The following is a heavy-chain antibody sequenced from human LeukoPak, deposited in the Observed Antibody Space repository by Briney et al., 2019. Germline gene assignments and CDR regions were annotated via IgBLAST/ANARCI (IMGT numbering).Heavy chain of an antibody. CDR1: GFTFNTYS. V-gene: IGHV3-48*01. CDR2: ISSGSGAI. J-gene: IGHJ2*01. D-gene: IGHD6-19*01. Sequence: AGGSLRLSCAASGFTFNTYSMNWVRQAPGKGLEWISYISSGSGAIYYADSVKGRFTISRDNAKKSLYLQMSSLRAEDTAVYYCARDSALTGTYWYFDLWGRGTLVTVSS. CDR3: ARDSALTGTYWYFDL.